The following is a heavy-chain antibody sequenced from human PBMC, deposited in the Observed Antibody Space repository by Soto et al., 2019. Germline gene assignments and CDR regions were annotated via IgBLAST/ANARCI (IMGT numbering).Heavy chain of an antibody. J-gene: IGHJ6*03. CDR1: GDSISNYYYY. D-gene: IGHD1-1*01. Sequence: SETLSLTCTVSGDSISNYYYYWGWIRQPPGKGLEWIGSIYYSGKIDYNPSLKSPVTISVDTSKNQFSLKLSSVTAADTAVYYCARQRHDILTANYPWRYHYYMDVWGKGTPVTVSS. CDR3: ARQRHDILTANYPWRYHYYMDV. V-gene: IGHV4-39*01. CDR2: IYYSGKI.